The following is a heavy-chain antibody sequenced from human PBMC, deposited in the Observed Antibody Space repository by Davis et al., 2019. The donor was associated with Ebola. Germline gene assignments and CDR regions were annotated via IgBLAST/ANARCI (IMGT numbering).Heavy chain of an antibody. Sequence: PGGSLRLSCAASGFTFSSYGMHWVRQAPGKGLEWVAVISYDGSNKYYADSVKGRFTISRDNSKNTLYLQMNSLRADDTAVYYCAKDSGYSNYRYYYYYYGMDVWGQGTTVTVSS. V-gene: IGHV3-30*18. CDR1: GFTFSSYG. D-gene: IGHD4-11*01. J-gene: IGHJ6*02. CDR2: ISYDGSNK. CDR3: AKDSGYSNYRYYYYYYGMDV.